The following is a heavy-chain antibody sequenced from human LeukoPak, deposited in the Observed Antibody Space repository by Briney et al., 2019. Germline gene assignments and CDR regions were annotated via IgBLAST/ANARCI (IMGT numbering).Heavy chain of an antibody. D-gene: IGHD6-19*01. V-gene: IGHV3-21*01. Sequence: PGGSLRLSCAASGFTFSPYGMTWVRQAPGKGLEWVATITSSGPYMYYADSLKGRFTVSRDNAKKPIFLQMDSLRAEDTAVCYCTRDGSAWSRDLWGQGTLVTVSS. CDR2: ITSSGPYM. CDR1: GFTFSPYG. J-gene: IGHJ4*02. CDR3: TRDGSAWSRDL.